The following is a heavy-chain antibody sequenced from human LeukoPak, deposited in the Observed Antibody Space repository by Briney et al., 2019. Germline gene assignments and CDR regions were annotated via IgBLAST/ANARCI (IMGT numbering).Heavy chain of an antibody. Sequence: SETLSLTCTVSGGSISSYYWSWIRQPPGKGLEWIGYIYYSGSTNYNPSLKSRVTISVDTSKNQFSLKLSSVTAADTAVYYCVRARGYCSGGSCYSEFDYWGQGTLVTVSS. D-gene: IGHD2-15*01. J-gene: IGHJ4*02. V-gene: IGHV4-59*01. CDR1: GGSISSYY. CDR2: IYYSGST. CDR3: VRARGYCSGGSCYSEFDY.